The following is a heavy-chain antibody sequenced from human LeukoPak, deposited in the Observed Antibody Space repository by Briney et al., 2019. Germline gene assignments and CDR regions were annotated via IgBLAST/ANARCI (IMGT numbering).Heavy chain of an antibody. J-gene: IGHJ6*03. V-gene: IGHV1-69*05. CDR2: IIPIFGTA. CDR3: ARDWSGSGSYYSPYYYYYYMDV. Sequence: SSVKVSCKASGGTFSSYAISWVRQAPGQGLEWMGRIIPIFGTANYAQKFQGRVTITTDESTSTAYMELSSMISEDTTVYYCARDWSGSGSYYSPYYYYYYMDVWGKGTTVTVSS. CDR1: GGTFSSYA. D-gene: IGHD3-10*01.